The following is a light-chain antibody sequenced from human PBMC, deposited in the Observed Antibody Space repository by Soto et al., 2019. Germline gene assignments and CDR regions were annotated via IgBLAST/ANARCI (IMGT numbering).Light chain of an antibody. CDR3: QQYGSSPQT. CDR1: QSVSSGY. J-gene: IGKJ1*01. CDR2: GAS. V-gene: IGKV3-20*01. Sequence: IVLTQSPGTLSLSPGERATLSCRARQSVSSGYLAWYPQKPGQAPRLLIYGASSRATGTPDRFSGSGSGTDFPLTISRLEPEDFAMYYCQQYGSSPQTFGQGTKWIS.